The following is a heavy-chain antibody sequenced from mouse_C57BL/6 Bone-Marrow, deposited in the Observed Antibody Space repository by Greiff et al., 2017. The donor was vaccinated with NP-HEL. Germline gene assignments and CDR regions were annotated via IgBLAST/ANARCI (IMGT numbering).Heavy chain of an antibody. CDR1: GYTFTDYN. Sequence: EVKLQESGPELVKPGASVKIPCKASGYTFTDYNMDWVKQSHGKSLEWIGDINPNNGGTIYNQKFKGKATLTVDKSSSTAYMELRSLTSEDTAVYDCARMAIYYGNYDWYFDVWGTGTTVTVSS. V-gene: IGHV1-18*01. J-gene: IGHJ1*03. CDR3: ARMAIYYGNYDWYFDV. CDR2: INPNNGGT. D-gene: IGHD2-1*01.